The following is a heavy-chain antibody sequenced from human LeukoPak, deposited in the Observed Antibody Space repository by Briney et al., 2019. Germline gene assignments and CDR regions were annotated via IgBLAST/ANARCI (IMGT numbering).Heavy chain of an antibody. CDR1: GGFISSYS. V-gene: IGHV4-59*01. D-gene: IGHD3-22*01. CDR2: IYYIGNT. Sequence: SETLSLTCTVSGGFISSYSWSWIRQYPGKGLEWIGHIYYIGNTNYNPSLKSRVTISVDTSKNQFSLKLSSVTAADTAVYYCARDGEDSSGYSYFQHWGQGTLVTVSS. CDR3: ARDGEDSSGYSYFQH. J-gene: IGHJ1*01.